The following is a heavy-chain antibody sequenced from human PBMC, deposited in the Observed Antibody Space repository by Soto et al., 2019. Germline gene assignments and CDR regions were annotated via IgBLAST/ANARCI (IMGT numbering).Heavy chain of an antibody. Sequence: SETLSLTCTVSGGSISSSSYYWGWIRQPPGKGLEWIGSIYYSGSTYYNPSLKSRVTISVDTSKNQFSLKLSSVTAADTAMYYCARHGVWTAGTVGGVDVWGQGTTVTVSS. D-gene: IGHD6-13*01. CDR2: IYYSGST. CDR3: ARHGVWTAGTVGGVDV. CDR1: GGSISSSSYY. J-gene: IGHJ6*02. V-gene: IGHV4-39*01.